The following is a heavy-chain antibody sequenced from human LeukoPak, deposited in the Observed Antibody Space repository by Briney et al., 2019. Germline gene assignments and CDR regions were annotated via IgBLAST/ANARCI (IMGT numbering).Heavy chain of an antibody. CDR2: INTNTGNP. Sequence: ASVKVSCKASGYIFSSYAMSWVRQAPGQGLEWMGWINTNTGNPIYAQGFTGRFVFSLDTSVTTAYLQISSLKAEDTAVHYCARDRGLNYYYYYMDLWGKGTTVTVSS. D-gene: IGHD2-15*01. J-gene: IGHJ6*03. CDR1: GYIFSSYA. V-gene: IGHV7-4-1*02. CDR3: ARDRGLNYYYYYMDL.